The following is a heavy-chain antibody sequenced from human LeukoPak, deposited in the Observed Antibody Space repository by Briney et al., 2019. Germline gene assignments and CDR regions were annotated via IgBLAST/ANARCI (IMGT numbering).Heavy chain of an antibody. CDR2: IYNGGSA. CDR1: GGPVSTYY. J-gene: IGHJ4*02. V-gene: IGHV4-59*08. Sequence: SDTLSLTCTVCGGPVSTYYWSWIRQSPGKGLEWIGYIYNGGSANYNPSLKNRVTISLDTSKNQLPLNLSSVTAADTAVYYCARHVRYSYVVFDYWGQGTLVTVSS. D-gene: IGHD5-18*01. CDR3: ARHVRYSYVVFDY.